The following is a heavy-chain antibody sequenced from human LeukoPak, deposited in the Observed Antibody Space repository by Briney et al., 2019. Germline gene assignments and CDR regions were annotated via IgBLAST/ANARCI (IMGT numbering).Heavy chain of an antibody. CDR3: ARVRYCSSTSCYINYYYYGMDV. V-gene: IGHV1-2*02. Sequence: ASVRVSCKASGYTFTGYYMHWVRQAPGQGLEWVGWINPNSGGTNYAQKVQGRVTMTRDTSISTAYMELSRLRSDDTAVYYCARVRYCSSTSCYINYYYYGMDVWGQGTTVTVSS. J-gene: IGHJ6*02. CDR1: GYTFTGYY. D-gene: IGHD2-2*02. CDR2: INPNSGGT.